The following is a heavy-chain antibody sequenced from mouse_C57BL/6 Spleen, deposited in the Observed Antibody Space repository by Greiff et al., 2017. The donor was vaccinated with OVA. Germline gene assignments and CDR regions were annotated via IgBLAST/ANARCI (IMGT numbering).Heavy chain of an antibody. CDR2: IRNKANGYTT. CDR1: GFTFTDYY. Sequence: EVQGVESGGGLVQPGGSLSLSCAASGFTFTDYYMSWVRQPPGKALEWLGFIRNKANGYTTEYSASVKGRFTISRDNSQSILYLQMNALRAEDSATYYCARYVTTPYWYFDVWGTGTTVTVSS. D-gene: IGHD2-12*01. V-gene: IGHV7-3*01. J-gene: IGHJ1*03. CDR3: ARYVTTPYWYFDV.